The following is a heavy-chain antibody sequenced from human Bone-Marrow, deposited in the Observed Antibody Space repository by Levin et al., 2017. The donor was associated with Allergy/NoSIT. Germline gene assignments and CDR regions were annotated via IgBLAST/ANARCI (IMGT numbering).Heavy chain of an antibody. D-gene: IGHD2-2*01. V-gene: IGHV4-59*08. Sequence: PSETLSLTCTVSGASISSFYWSWIRQPPGKGLGWIGYIYYSGSTNYNPSLKSRVSMSADMSRNQVYLTMSSVTAAAPAVYCCARQAVPAAMNGFDSWGQGTLVTVSS. CDR3: ARQAVPAAMNGFDS. CDR1: GASISSFY. CDR2: IYYSGST. J-gene: IGHJ5*01.